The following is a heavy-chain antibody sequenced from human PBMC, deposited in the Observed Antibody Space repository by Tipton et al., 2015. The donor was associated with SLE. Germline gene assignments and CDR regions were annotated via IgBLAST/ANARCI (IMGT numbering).Heavy chain of an antibody. V-gene: IGHV4-34*01. Sequence: TLSLTCAVYGGSISSSSSYYWAWIRQPPGKGVEWIGEINHRGSTNYNPSLKSRVTISADTSKNRFFLNLTSVTAADTAVYFCARLDIATYYDWFDPWGQGTLVTVSS. CDR2: INHRGST. J-gene: IGHJ5*02. D-gene: IGHD1-26*01. CDR1: GGSISSSSSYY. CDR3: ARLDIATYYDWFDP.